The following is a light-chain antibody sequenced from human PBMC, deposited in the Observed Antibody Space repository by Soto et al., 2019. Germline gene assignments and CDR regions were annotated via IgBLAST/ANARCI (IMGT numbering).Light chain of an antibody. Sequence: RDTITCRASQSISTYLNWYLQKPGKAPNLLIYTTSILESGVPSRFSGSGSGTDFTLTIRSLQPDDFATSFCQQSYRRPRTFGQGTKVDIK. V-gene: IGKV1-39*01. CDR1: QSISTY. CDR2: TTS. J-gene: IGKJ1*01. CDR3: QQSYRRPRT.